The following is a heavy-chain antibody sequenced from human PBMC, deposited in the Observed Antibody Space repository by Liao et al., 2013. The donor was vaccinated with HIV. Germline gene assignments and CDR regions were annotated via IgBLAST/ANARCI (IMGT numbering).Heavy chain of an antibody. V-gene: IGHV4-61*02. CDR1: GGSIGSISYY. CDR2: IFTSGTT. Sequence: QLQLQESGPGLVKPSETLSLTCTVSGGSIGSISYYWGWIRQPAGKGLEWIGRIFTSGTTNYNPSLKSRVTISIDTSKNQFSLRLSSVTAADTAVYYCASETSGFDYWGQGTLVTVSS. CDR3: ASETSGFDY. D-gene: IGHD1-26*01. J-gene: IGHJ4*02.